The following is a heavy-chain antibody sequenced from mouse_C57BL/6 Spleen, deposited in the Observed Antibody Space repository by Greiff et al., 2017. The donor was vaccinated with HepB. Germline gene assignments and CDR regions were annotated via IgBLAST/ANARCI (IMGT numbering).Heavy chain of an antibody. V-gene: IGHV1-19*01. CDR2: INPYNGGT. CDR3: ARRGPITTIVEGYFDV. J-gene: IGHJ1*03. D-gene: IGHD1-1*01. CDR1: GYTFTDYY. Sequence: VQLQQSGPVLVKPGASVKMSCKASGYTFTDYYMNWVKQSHGKSLEWIGVINPYNGGTSYNQKFKGKATLTVDKSSSTAYMELNSLTSEDSAVYDCARRGPITTIVEGYFDVWGTGTTVTVSS.